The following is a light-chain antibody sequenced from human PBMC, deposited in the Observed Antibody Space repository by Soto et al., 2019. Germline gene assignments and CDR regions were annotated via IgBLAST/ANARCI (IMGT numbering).Light chain of an antibody. CDR2: RNN. CDR3: AAWDDSLSGPVYV. Sequence: QSVLTQPPSASGTPGQRVTISCSGSSSNIGSNYVYWYQQLPGTAPKLLIYRNNQRPSGVPDRFSGSKSGTSASLAISGLRSEDEADYCCAAWDDSLSGPVYVFGTGTKVTVL. V-gene: IGLV1-47*01. CDR1: SSNIGSNY. J-gene: IGLJ1*01.